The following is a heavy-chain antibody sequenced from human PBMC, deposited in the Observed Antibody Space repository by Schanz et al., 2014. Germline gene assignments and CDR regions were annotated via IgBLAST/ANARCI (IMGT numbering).Heavy chain of an antibody. Sequence: EVQLVQSGGGLVQPGGSLRLSCAASGFTFSSHWMHWVRQAPGKGLEWVSYVSRSTPDIYYADSVKGRFTMSRDNAKNSVFLQMNSLRVEDTAVYFCVSQTGSPNYWGQGTLVTVSS. CDR2: VSRSTPDI. J-gene: IGHJ4*02. CDR1: GFTFSSHW. D-gene: IGHD6-13*01. V-gene: IGHV3-48*01. CDR3: VSQTGSPNY.